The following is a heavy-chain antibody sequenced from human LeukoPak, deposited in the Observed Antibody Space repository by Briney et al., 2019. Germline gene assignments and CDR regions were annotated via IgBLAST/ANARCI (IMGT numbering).Heavy chain of an antibody. D-gene: IGHD2-15*01. Sequence: SETLSLTCAVSGGSITSSNWWNWVRQPPGKGLEWIGEIHHSGSTNYNPSLKSRVTISVDTSKNQFSLKLSSVTAADTAVYYCARHRCSGGSCYPMNWFDPWGQGTLVTVSS. V-gene: IGHV4-4*02. J-gene: IGHJ5*02. CDR2: IHHSGST. CDR3: ARHRCSGGSCYPMNWFDP. CDR1: GGSITSSNW.